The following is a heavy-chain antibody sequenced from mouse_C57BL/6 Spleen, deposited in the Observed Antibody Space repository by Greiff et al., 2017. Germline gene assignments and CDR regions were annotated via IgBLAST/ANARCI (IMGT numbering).Heavy chain of an antibody. CDR1: GYTFTSYW. D-gene: IGHD2-12*01. Sequence: VQLQQSGAELVKPGASVKMSCKASGYTFTSYWLTWVKQRPGQGLEWIGDLYPGSGSTNYNEKFKSKATLTVDTSSSTAYMQLSSLTSEDSAVYYCARGGYEGAMDYWGQGTSVTVSS. CDR3: ARGGYEGAMDY. J-gene: IGHJ4*01. V-gene: IGHV1-55*01. CDR2: LYPGSGST.